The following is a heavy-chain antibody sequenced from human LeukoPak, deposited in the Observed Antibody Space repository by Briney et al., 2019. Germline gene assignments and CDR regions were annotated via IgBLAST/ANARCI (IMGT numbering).Heavy chain of an antibody. J-gene: IGHJ6*02. V-gene: IGHV4-30-2*01. CDR2: IYHSGST. Sequence: SETLSLTCAVSGGSISSGGYSWSWIRQPPGKGLEWIGYIYHSGSTYYNPSLKSRVTISVDRSKNQFSLKLSSVTAADTAVYYCARDAGWYCSGGSCYSLSYYYYGMDVWGQGTTVTVSS. CDR3: ARDAGWYCSGGSCYSLSYYYYGMDV. D-gene: IGHD2-15*01. CDR1: GGSISSGGYS.